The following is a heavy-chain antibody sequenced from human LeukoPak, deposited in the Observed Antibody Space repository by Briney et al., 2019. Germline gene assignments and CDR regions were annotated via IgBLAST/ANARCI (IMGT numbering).Heavy chain of an antibody. CDR1: GYSFTSYW. CDR2: IYPGDSET. Sequence: GESLKISCKGSGYSFTSYWIGWVRQMPGKGLEWMGIIYPGDSETRYSPSFQGQVTISADKSTSTAYLQWSSLKASDTAMYYCARHLGYGGNYVGFDYWGQGTLVTVSS. V-gene: IGHV5-51*01. D-gene: IGHD4-23*01. CDR3: ARHLGYGGNYVGFDY. J-gene: IGHJ4*02.